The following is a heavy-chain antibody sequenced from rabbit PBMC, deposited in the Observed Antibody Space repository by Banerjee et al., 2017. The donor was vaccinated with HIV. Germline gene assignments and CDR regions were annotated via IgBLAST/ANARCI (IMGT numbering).Heavy chain of an antibody. CDR3: AREFYTYGYGGAGGFNL. Sequence: QEQLVESGGDLVKPGASLTLTCKASGFSFSSGYDMCWVRQAPGKGLEWIACIYAGSSGSTYYASWAKGRFTISKTSSTTVTLQMTSLTAADTATYFCAREFYTYGYGGAGGFNLWGPGTLVTVS. CDR2: IYAGSSGST. V-gene: IGHV1S45*01. CDR1: GFSFSSGYD. J-gene: IGHJ4*01. D-gene: IGHD6-1*01.